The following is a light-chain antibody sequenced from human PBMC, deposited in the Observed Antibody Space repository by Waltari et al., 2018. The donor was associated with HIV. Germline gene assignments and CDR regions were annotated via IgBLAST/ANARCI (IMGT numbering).Light chain of an antibody. J-gene: IGLJ3*02. CDR1: RSHIGAGYY. V-gene: IGLV1-40*01. CDR3: QFYDNNLSGNWV. Sequence: QSVFTQPPSVTWAPRQRFSISCTWRRSHIGAGYYAHQYQHLPGTGPKLLVFGSQYRPSRVPDLFSGSKSGTSASLAITGLQAEDEADYYCQFYDNNLSGNWVFGGGTKLTVL. CDR2: GSQ.